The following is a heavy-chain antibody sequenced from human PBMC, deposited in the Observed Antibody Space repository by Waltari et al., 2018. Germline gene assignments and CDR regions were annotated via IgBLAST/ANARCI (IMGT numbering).Heavy chain of an antibody. J-gene: IGHJ4*02. Sequence: QVQLVQSGAEVKKPGASVKVSCKASGYTFTDFFIHWVRQAPGQGLEWMGRINPNRGETSYAQRFQGRVTMTGDTSINTAYMEFAGLRSDDTAIYYCARSGGGTTTFGVAEWGQGSLVTVSS. V-gene: IGHV1-2*06. CDR3: ARSGGGTTTFGVAE. CDR1: GYTFTDFF. D-gene: IGHD3-3*01. CDR2: INPNRGET.